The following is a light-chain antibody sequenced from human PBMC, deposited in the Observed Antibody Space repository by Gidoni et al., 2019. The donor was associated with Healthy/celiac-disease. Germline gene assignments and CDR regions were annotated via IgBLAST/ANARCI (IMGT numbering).Light chain of an antibody. CDR1: QSVLYSSNNKNY. J-gene: IGKJ1*01. Sequence: DIVMTQSPDSLAVSLGERATINCKSSQSVLYSSNNKNYLAWYQQKPGQPPKLLIYWASTRESGVPDRFSGSGSGTDFTLTISSLQAEDVAVYYCQQYYSTLSWTFGQXTKVGIK. V-gene: IGKV4-1*01. CDR3: QQYYSTLSWT. CDR2: WAS.